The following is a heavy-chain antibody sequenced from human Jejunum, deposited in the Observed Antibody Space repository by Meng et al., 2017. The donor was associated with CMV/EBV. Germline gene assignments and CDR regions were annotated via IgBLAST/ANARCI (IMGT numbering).Heavy chain of an antibody. CDR1: GGSFNSFT. Sequence: KASGGSFNSFTIFWVPHAPGQGLQSLGGIVPIFGTSHYAQNFQGRVTITTDESTSTVYMELNSLRSDDTALYYCMMYQNWGETDFWGQGTLVTVSS. J-gene: IGHJ4*02. D-gene: IGHD2-8*01. CDR2: IVPIFGTS. CDR3: MMYQNWGETDF. V-gene: IGHV1-69*05.